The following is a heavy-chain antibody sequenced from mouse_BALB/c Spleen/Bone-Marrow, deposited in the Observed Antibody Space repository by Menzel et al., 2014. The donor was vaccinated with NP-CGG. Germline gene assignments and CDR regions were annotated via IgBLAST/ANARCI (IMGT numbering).Heavy chain of an antibody. V-gene: IGHV14-3*02. CDR2: VDPANGNT. Sequence: EVKLVESGADLVKPGASVKLSCTASGFNIKDTYIHWVKQRPEQGLEWIGRVDPANGNTKYAPKFQGKATITAGTSSNTAYLRLSSLTSEDTAVYYCARRFGNSPRDSAMVNWGRGTSVTVSS. J-gene: IGHJ4*01. D-gene: IGHD2-1*01. CDR3: ARRFGNSPRDSAMVN. CDR1: GFNIKDTY.